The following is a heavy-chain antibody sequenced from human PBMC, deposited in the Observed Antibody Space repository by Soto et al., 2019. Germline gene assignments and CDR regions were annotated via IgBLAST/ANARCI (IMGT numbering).Heavy chain of an antibody. CDR1: GESISSYY. D-gene: IGHD1-1*01. V-gene: IGHV4-59*08. J-gene: IGHJ2*01. CDR2: IYYSGST. CDR3: YGHHRDLHSFPTRRSSDL. Sequence: SGTLYITCTVSGESISSYYWSWIRQPPGKGLEWIGYIYYSGSTNYNPSLKSRVTISVDTSKNQFSLKLSSVTAADTSFFYCYGHHRDLHSFPTRRSSDL.